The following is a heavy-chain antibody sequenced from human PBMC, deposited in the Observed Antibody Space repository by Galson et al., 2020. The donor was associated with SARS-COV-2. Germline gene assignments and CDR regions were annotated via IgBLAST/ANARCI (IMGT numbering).Heavy chain of an antibody. CDR2: TYYRSKWYI. CDR1: GDSVSSNSAA. Sequence: SQTLSLTCAISGDSVSSNSAAWNWIRQSPSRGLEWLGRTYYRSKWYIDYAVSVKGRITLNGDPDKNQFSLHLNSVTPEDTAVYYCARGRKVGFYDPFDPWGQGTLVIVSS. CDR3: ARGRKVGFYDPFDP. D-gene: IGHD3-22*01. J-gene: IGHJ5*02. V-gene: IGHV6-1*01.